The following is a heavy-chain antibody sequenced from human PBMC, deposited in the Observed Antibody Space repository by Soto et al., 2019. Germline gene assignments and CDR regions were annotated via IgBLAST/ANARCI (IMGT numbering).Heavy chain of an antibody. V-gene: IGHV1-46*03. Sequence: ASVKVSCKASGYTFTSYYMHWVRQAPGQGLEWMGIINPSGGSTSYAQKFQGRVTMTRDTSTSTVYMELSSLRSEDTAVYYCGSVSTWNDFRYGMDVWGQGTTVTVSS. CDR1: GYTFTSYY. D-gene: IGHD1-1*01. CDR2: INPSGGST. J-gene: IGHJ6*02. CDR3: GSVSTWNDFRYGMDV.